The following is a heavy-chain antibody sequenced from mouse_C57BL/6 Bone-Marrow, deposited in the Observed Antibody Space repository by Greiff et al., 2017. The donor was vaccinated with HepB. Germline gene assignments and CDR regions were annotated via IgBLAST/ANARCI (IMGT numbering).Heavy chain of an antibody. V-gene: IGHV5-12*01. Sequence: EVMLVESGGGLVQPGGSLKLSCAASGFTFSDYYMYWVRQTPEKRLEWVAYISNGGGSTYYPDTVKGRFTISRDNAKNTLYLQMSRLKSEDTAMYYCARQLRDYFDYWGQGTTLTVSS. CDR1: GFTFSDYY. CDR2: ISNGGGST. J-gene: IGHJ2*01. CDR3: ARQLRDYFDY.